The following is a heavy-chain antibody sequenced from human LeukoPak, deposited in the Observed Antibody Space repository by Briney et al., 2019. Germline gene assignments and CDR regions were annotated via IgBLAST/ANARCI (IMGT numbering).Heavy chain of an antibody. CDR2: ISGSGGST. CDR3: AKVEFSGITAAGSIDY. J-gene: IGHJ4*02. CDR1: GFSFSSYA. Sequence: PGGSLRLSCAASGFSFSSYAMSWVRQAPGKGLEWVSAISGSGGSTYFADSVKGRFTISRDNSNCTLYLQMDSLRAEDTAVYFCAKVEFSGITAAGSIDYWGQGTLVTVSS. V-gene: IGHV3-23*01. D-gene: IGHD6-13*01.